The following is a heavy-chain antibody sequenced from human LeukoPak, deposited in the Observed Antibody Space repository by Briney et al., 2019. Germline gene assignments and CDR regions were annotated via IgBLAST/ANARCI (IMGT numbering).Heavy chain of an antibody. CDR3: ARRSDGYNL. J-gene: IGHJ5*02. V-gene: IGHV4-59*01. CDR1: GGSISSYY. CDR2: IYYSGST. Sequence: SETLSLTCTVSGGSISSYYWSWIRQPPGKGLEWIGYIYYSGSTNYNPSLKSRVTMSVDTSKNQFSLKLSSVTAADTAVYYCARRSDGYNLWGQGTLVTVSS. D-gene: IGHD5-24*01.